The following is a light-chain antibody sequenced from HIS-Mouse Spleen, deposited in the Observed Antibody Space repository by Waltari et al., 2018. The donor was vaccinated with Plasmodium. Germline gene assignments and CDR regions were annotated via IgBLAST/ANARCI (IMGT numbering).Light chain of an antibody. Sequence: SYELTQPPSVSVSPGQTARITCSGYALPQKYAYWYQQKSGQAPVLVIYDDSKRPAGIPERFSGSSSGTMATLTIRGAQVEDEADYYCYSTDSSGNHRVFGGGTKLTVL. CDR1: ALPQKY. V-gene: IGLV3-10*01. CDR2: DDS. CDR3: YSTDSSGNHRV. J-gene: IGLJ3*02.